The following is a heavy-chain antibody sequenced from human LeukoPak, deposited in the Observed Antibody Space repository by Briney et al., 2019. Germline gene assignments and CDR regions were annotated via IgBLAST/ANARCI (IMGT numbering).Heavy chain of an antibody. Sequence: GGSLRLSCAASGFTFSLYSMNWVRQAPGKGLEWVSSISKSGTYIYYADSLKGRFTISRDNSKNTLYLQMNSLRAEDTAVYYCARDFSTDSSGYYYEAYFDYWGQGTLVTVSS. CDR3: ARDFSTDSSGYYYEAYFDY. V-gene: IGHV3-21*01. D-gene: IGHD3-22*01. CDR2: ISKSGTYI. CDR1: GFTFSLYS. J-gene: IGHJ4*02.